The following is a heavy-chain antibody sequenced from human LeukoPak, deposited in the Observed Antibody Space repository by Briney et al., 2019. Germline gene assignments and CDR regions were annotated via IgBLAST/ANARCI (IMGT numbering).Heavy chain of an antibody. CDR1: GFTFSSYS. CDR3: AQGLYGAAY. V-gene: IGHV3-21*01. CDR2: ISSSSYI. J-gene: IGHJ4*02. D-gene: IGHD4-17*01. Sequence: GGSLRLSCTASGFTFSSYSMNWVRQAPGKGLEWVSSISSSSYIYYADSMKGRFTISRDNARNSLYLQMNSLRAEDTALYYCAQGLYGAAYWGQGTLVTVSS.